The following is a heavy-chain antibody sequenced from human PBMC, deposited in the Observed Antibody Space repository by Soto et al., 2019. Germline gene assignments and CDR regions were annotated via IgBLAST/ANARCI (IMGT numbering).Heavy chain of an antibody. V-gene: IGHV3-23*01. CDR1: GFTFSTYA. CDR2: ISSSAIST. J-gene: IGHJ4*02. D-gene: IGHD3-9*01. Sequence: EVQLLESGGGLIQPGGSLRLSCAASGFTFSTYAMNWVRQTPGKGLEWVATISSSAISTNYADSVKGRFTISRDNSKNVRYLRMASLRTEDPAVYFCAINAYDAVTVHYFDYWGQGTLVTVSS. CDR3: AINAYDAVTVHYFDY.